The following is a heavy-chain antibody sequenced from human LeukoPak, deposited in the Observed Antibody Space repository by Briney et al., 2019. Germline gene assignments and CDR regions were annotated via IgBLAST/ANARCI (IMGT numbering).Heavy chain of an antibody. V-gene: IGHV4-38-2*01. CDR3: ARQACSGGSCYYHYYYYMDV. J-gene: IGHJ6*03. CDR1: GYSISSGYY. CDR2: IYHSGST. Sequence: SETLSLTCAVSGYSISSGYYWGWIRQPPGKGLEWFGSIYHSGSTYYNPSLKSRVTISVDTSKNQFSLKLSSVTAADTAVYYCARQACSGGSCYYHYYYYMDVWGKGTTVTVSS. D-gene: IGHD2-15*01.